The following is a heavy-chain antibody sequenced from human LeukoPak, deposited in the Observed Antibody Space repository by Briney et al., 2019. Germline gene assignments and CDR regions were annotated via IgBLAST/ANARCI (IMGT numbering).Heavy chain of an antibody. CDR2: ISTSSSYI. J-gene: IGHJ3*02. V-gene: IGHV3-21*01. D-gene: IGHD3-9*01. CDR3: ARDRNDILIGYTAFDI. CDR1: GFTFSSYT. Sequence: GGSLRLSCAASGFTFSSYTMNWVRQAPGKGLEWVSSISTSSSYIYYADSVKGRFTISRDNAKNSLYLQMNSLRAEDTAVYYCARDRNDILIGYTAFDIWGQGTMVTVSS.